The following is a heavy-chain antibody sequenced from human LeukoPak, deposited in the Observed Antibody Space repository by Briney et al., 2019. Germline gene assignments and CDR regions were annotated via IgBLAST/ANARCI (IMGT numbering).Heavy chain of an antibody. CDR2: ISAYNGNT. V-gene: IGHV1-18*01. Sequence: ASVKVSCKASGGTFSSYAISWVRQAPGQGLEWMGWISAYNGNTNYAQKLQGRVTMTTDTSTSTAYMELRSLRSDDTAVYYCARGHLRYSYGSSDYWGQGTLVTVSS. D-gene: IGHD5-18*01. CDR1: GGTFSSYA. J-gene: IGHJ4*02. CDR3: ARGHLRYSYGSSDY.